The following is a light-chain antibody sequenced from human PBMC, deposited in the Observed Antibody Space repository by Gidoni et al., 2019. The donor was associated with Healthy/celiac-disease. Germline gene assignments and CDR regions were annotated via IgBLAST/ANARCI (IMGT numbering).Light chain of an antibody. CDR3: QQSYSTSYT. J-gene: IGKJ2*01. CDR1: KSISSH. CDR2: GAS. V-gene: IGKV1-39*01. Sequence: DIQMTQSPTSLSASVGDRVTITCRERKSISSHLHWYQQKPGQAPKLLIYGASSLQSGVPSRFSGSGSSGTDFTLPSSRLPPEDFATYYCQQSYSTSYTFGQXTKLEIK.